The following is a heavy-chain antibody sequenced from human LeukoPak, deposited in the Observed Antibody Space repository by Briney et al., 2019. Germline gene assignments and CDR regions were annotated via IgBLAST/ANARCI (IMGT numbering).Heavy chain of an antibody. CDR2: AYSGGST. V-gene: IGHV3-66*01. J-gene: IGHJ2*01. CDR3: AREALGRHYLHL. CDR1: GFTVSSTY. Sequence: GGSLRLSCVASGFTVSSTYMSWVRQAPGKGLEWVSAAYSGGSTYYADSVKGRLTISRDNSKNTLYLQMNSLRAEDTAVYYCAREALGRHYLHLWGRGTLVTVSS. D-gene: IGHD3-16*01.